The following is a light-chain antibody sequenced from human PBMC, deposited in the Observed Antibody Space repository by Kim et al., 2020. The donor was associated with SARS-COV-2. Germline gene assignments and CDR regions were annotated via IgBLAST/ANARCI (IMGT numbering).Light chain of an antibody. Sequence: ASVGDRVTITCRTTQSISSHLNWYQQKPGRAPKLLISAASTLQGGVPSGFSGSGSETDFTLTISSLQPEDFATYFCQQTYISPFTFGPGTKVDIK. J-gene: IGKJ3*01. CDR2: AAS. CDR3: QQTYISPFT. V-gene: IGKV1-39*01. CDR1: QSISSH.